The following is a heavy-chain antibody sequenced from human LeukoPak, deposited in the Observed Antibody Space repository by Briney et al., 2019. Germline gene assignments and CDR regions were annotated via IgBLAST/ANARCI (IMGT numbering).Heavy chain of an antibody. J-gene: IGHJ4*02. D-gene: IGHD4-17*01. V-gene: IGHV3-7*01. CDR2: IKQDGSEK. CDR1: GFTFSSYW. Sequence: GGSLRLSCAASGFTFSSYWMTWVRQAPGKGLEWVATIKQDGSEKYYVDSVKGRFTISRDNSKNTLYLQMNSLRAEDTAVYYCARLTTVTTQNSIWGQGTLVTVSS. CDR3: ARLTTVTTQNSI.